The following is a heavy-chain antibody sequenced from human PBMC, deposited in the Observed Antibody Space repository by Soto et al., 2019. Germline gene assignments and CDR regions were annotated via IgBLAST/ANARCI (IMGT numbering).Heavy chain of an antibody. CDR2: ISSSSSYI. CDR3: ARSAPYCTNGVCYTLRSFDP. J-gene: IGHJ5*02. D-gene: IGHD2-8*01. CDR1: GFTFSSYS. Sequence: GGSLRLSCAASGFTFSSYSMDWVRQAPGKGLEWVSSISSSSSYIYYADSVKGRFTISRDNAKNSLYLQMNSLRAEDTAVYYCARSAPYCTNGVCYTLRSFDPWGQGTLVTV. V-gene: IGHV3-21*01.